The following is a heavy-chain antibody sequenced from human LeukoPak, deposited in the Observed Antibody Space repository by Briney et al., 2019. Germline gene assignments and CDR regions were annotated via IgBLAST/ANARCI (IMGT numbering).Heavy chain of an antibody. CDR2: ISPITGGT. Sequence: VASVKLSCKASGHTLPDYFLLCVPQAPGQGLEWLAWISPITGGTKYAQKFQGRVTLTRDTSISTAYMELSRLRSDDTAVYFCARGRDSGSRTYYFDYWGQGTLVTVSS. CDR1: GHTLPDYF. V-gene: IGHV1-2*02. D-gene: IGHD1-26*01. J-gene: IGHJ4*02. CDR3: ARGRDSGSRTYYFDY.